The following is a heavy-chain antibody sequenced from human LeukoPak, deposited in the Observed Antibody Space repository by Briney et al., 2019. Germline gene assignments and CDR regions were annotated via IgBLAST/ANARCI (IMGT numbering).Heavy chain of an antibody. Sequence: SETLSLTCTVSGGSRSGYYWSWIRQPPGKGLEWIGNICYSGTTNYSPSLKSRVTISVDTSKNQLSLKLSSVTAADTAVYYCARDKVDGYVILTGWRDAFDIWGQGTMVSVSS. CDR2: ICYSGTT. CDR3: ARDKVDGYVILTGWRDAFDI. CDR1: GGSRSGYY. V-gene: IGHV4-59*01. J-gene: IGHJ3*02. D-gene: IGHD3-9*01.